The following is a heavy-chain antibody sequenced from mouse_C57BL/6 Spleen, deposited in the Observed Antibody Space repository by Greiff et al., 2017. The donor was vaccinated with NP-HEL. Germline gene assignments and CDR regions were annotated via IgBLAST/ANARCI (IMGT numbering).Heavy chain of an antibody. CDR1: GYSFTGYY. J-gene: IGHJ3*01. D-gene: IGHD6-1*01. V-gene: IGHV1-42*01. CDR2: IHPSTGGT. Sequence: VQLQQSGPELVKPGASVKISCKASGYSFTGYYMNWVKQSPEKSLEWIGEIHPSTGGTTYNQKFKAKATLTVDKSSSTAYMQLKSLTSEDSAVYYCARGRGFAYWGQGTLVTVSA. CDR3: ARGRGFAY.